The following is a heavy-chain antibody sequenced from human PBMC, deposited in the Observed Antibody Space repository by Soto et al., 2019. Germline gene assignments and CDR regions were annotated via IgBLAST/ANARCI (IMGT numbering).Heavy chain of an antibody. J-gene: IGHJ4*02. CDR1: GVSLSSSSYY. V-gene: IGHV4-39*01. CDR2: INYSGST. D-gene: IGHD3-3*01. CDR3: ARGHIFGVDLTYYFDY. Sequence: SETLSLTCTVSGVSLSSSSYYSGWVRPPPGKGLEWSGNINYSGSTYYNPSLESRATISVDTSKNQFSLKLSSVTAADTAVYYCARGHIFGVDLTYYFDYWGQGTLVTVSS.